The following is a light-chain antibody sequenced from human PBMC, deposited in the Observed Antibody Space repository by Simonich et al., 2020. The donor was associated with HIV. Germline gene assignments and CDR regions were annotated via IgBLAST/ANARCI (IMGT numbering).Light chain of an antibody. V-gene: IGKV3-20*01. J-gene: IGKJ3*01. Sequence: EIVLTQSPGTLSLSPGERATLSSRASQSVSSSYLAWYQQKPGQAPRLLIYGASSRATGIPDRFSGSGSGTDFTLTISSMQSEDFAVYYCQQYNNWPSPFTFGPGTKVDIK. CDR3: QQYNNWPSPFT. CDR2: GAS. CDR1: QSVSSSY.